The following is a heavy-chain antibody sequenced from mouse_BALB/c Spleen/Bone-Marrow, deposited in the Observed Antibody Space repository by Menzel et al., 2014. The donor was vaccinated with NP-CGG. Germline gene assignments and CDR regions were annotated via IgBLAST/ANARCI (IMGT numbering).Heavy chain of an antibody. Sequence: EVHLHQSGAEVVKPGPSVKLSCTAYGFNLKDTYMHWVKQRPEQGLEWIGRIVPASGNTKYEPKFQGKATITADTSSNTAYLQLSSLTSEDTAVYYCARWDYYAMDYWGQGTSVTVSS. CDR1: GFNLKDTY. J-gene: IGHJ4*01. CDR3: ARWDYYAMDY. V-gene: IGHV14-3*02. CDR2: IVPASGNT.